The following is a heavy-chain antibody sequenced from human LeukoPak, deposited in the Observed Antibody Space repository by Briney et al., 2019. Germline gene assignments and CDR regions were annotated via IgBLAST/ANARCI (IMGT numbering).Heavy chain of an antibody. CDR1: GGSFSGYY. CDR2: IYYSGST. J-gene: IGHJ6*03. V-gene: IGHV4-59*01. Sequence: SETLSLTCAVYGGSFSGYYWSWVRQPPGKGLEWIGYIYYSGSTNYNPSLKSRVTISVDTSKNQFSLKLSSVTAADTAVYYCAGGAGYCSSTSCYWAPYYYYYMDVWGKGTTVTVSS. CDR3: AGGAGYCSSTSCYWAPYYYYYMDV. D-gene: IGHD2-2*01.